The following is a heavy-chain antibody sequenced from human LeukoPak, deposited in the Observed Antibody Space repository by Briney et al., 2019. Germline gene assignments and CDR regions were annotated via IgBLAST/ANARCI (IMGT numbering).Heavy chain of an antibody. CDR1: GYRFTGYY. D-gene: IGHD6-13*01. CDR2: INLYSGDT. J-gene: IGHJ4*02. V-gene: IGHV1-2*02. CDR3: ARSGYSKSFDN. Sequence: ASEKVSCKASGYRFTGYYMHWVRQAPGQGLAWMGWINLYSGDTNYAQKFQGRVTMTRDTSISTAYMELSRLTSDDTAVFYCARSGYSKSFDNWGQGTLVTVSS.